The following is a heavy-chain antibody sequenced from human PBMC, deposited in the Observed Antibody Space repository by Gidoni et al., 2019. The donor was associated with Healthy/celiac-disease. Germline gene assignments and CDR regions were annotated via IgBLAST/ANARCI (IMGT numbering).Heavy chain of an antibody. V-gene: IGHV3-33*01. J-gene: IGHJ4*02. CDR3: ARDRGGTGNDY. CDR1: GFTFRSYG. D-gene: IGHD3-16*01. CDR2: IWYDGSNK. Sequence: QVQLVESGGGVVQPGRSLRLSCAASGFTFRSYGMHWVRQAPGKGLEWVAVIWYDGSNKYYADSVKGRFTISRDNSKNTLYLQMNSLRAEDTAVYYCARDRGGTGNDYWGQGTLVTVSS.